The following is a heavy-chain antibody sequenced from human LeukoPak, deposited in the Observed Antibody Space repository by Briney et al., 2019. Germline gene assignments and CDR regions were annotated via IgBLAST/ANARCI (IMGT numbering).Heavy chain of an antibody. CDR3: ARDYTLTLGTTTYFQH. CDR1: GYIFDIHA. J-gene: IGHJ1*01. CDR2: ISTNTGNP. Sequence: GASVKVSCKASGYIFDIHALIWVRQAPGQGLELMGWISTNTGNPTYAQGFTGRFVFSLDTSVSTAYLQISSLKAEDTAVYYCARDYTLTLGTTTYFQHWGQGTLVTVSS. D-gene: IGHD1-7*01. V-gene: IGHV7-4-1*02.